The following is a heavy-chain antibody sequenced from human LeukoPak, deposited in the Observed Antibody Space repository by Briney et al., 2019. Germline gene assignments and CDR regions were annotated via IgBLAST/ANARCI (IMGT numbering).Heavy chain of an antibody. CDR3: AKDSVSAKTYYDFWSGRPFFDP. CDR1: GFTFSSYA. CDR2: ISGSGGST. J-gene: IGHJ5*02. D-gene: IGHD3-3*01. Sequence: GGSLRLSCAASGFTFSSYAMSWVRQAPGKGLEWVSAISGSGGSTYYADSVKGRFTISRDNSKNTLYLQMNSLRAEDTAVYYCAKDSVSAKTYYDFWSGRPFFDPWGQGTLVTVSS. V-gene: IGHV3-23*01.